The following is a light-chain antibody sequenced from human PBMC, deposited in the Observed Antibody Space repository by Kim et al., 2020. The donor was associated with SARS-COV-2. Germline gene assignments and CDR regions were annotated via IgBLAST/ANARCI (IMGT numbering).Light chain of an antibody. CDR3: NSRDSSGNHLGVV. CDR1: KLGDKY. J-gene: IGLJ2*01. CDR2: QDS. Sequence: SYELTQPPSVSVSPGQTASITCSGDKLGDKYACWYQQKPGQSPVLVIYQDSKRPSGIPERFSGSSSGNTASLTITGAQAEDEADYYCNSRDSSGNHLGVVFGGGTQLTVL. V-gene: IGLV3-1*01.